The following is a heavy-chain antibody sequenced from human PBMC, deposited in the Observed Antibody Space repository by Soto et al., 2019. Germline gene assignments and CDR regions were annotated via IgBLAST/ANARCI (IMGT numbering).Heavy chain of an antibody. V-gene: IGHV1-69*12. CDR1: GGTFSSYT. Sequence: QVQLVQSGAEVKKPGSSVTVSCKASGGTFSSYTISWVRQAPGQGLEWMGGIIPIFGTANYAQKLQGRVTITADESTSTAYVELSSLRSEDPAVYYCARGQHRWRPWRYFDRWGRGTLVTVS. CDR3: ARGQHRWRPWRYFDR. CDR2: IIPIFGTA. D-gene: IGHD2-21*02. J-gene: IGHJ2*01.